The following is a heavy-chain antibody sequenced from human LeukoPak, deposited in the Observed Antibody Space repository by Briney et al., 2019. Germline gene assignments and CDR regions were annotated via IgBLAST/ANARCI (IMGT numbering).Heavy chain of an antibody. D-gene: IGHD5-18*01. CDR1: GVSIGSYY. J-gene: IGHJ5*02. Sequence: PSETLSLTCAVSGVSIGSYYWNWVRQPPGKALEWIGYVHYSGNTNYNPSLKSRVTMSTDTSKNHFSLKLMSVTAADAAVYYCTSGYQAFDPWGQGTLVTVSS. CDR3: TSGYQAFDP. V-gene: IGHV4-59*01. CDR2: VHYSGNT.